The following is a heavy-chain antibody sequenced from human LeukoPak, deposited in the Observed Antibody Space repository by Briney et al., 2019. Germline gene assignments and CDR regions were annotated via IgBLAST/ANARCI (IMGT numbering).Heavy chain of an antibody. V-gene: IGHV4-4*02. D-gene: IGHD2-15*01. CDR3: ARAGYCSGGSCFHFDY. Sequence: SGTLSLTCAVSGGSLNSTNWWSWVRQAPGKGLEWIGEIYHSGTTSYNPSLKSRVSISVDKSKNQFSLKLNSVTAADTAVYYCARAGYCSGGSCFHFDYWGQGTLVTASS. CDR1: GGSLNSTNW. CDR2: IYHSGTT. J-gene: IGHJ4*02.